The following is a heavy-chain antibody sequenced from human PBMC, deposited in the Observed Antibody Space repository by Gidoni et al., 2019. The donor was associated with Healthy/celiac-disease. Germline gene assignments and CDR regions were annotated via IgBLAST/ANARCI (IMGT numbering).Heavy chain of an antibody. J-gene: IGHJ4*02. CDR2: INHSGST. CDR3: ARGGKAVGYCTNGVCYTVFPGHQRSPGTFDY. CDR1: GGSFSGYY. D-gene: IGHD2-8*01. V-gene: IGHV4-34*01. Sequence: QVQLQQWGAGLLKPSETLSLTCAVYGGSFSGYYWSWIRQPPGKGLEWIGEINHSGSTNYNPSLKSRVTISVDTSKNQFSLKLSSVTAADTAVYYCARGGKAVGYCTNGVCYTVFPGHQRSPGTFDYWGQGTLVTVSS.